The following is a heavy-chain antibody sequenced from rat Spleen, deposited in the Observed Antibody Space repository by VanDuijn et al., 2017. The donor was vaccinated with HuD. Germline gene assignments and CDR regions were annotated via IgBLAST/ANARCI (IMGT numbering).Heavy chain of an antibody. CDR3: ARKVRRYYVMDA. D-gene: IGHD1-1*01. J-gene: IGHJ4*01. CDR2: IIYDGSST. Sequence: EVQLVESGGGLVQPGRSLKLSCAASGFTFSDYAMAWVRQAPKKGLEWVATIIYDGSSTYYRDSVKGRFTISRDNAKSTLYLQMDSLRSEDTATYYCARKVRRYYVMDAWGQGASVTFSS. V-gene: IGHV5-17*01. CDR1: GFTFSDYA.